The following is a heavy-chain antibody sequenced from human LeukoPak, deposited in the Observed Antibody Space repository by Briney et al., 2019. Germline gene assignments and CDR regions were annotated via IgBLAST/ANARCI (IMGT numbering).Heavy chain of an antibody. CDR3: ARDVHSSSSGDRDY. CDR2: ISYDGSNK. Sequence: GGSLRLSCAASGFTFSSYGMHWVRQAPGKGLEWVAVISYDGSNKYYADSVKGRFTISRDNAKNSLYLQMNSLRAEDTAVYYCARDVHSSSSGDRDYWGQGTLVTVSS. CDR1: GFTFSSYG. V-gene: IGHV3-30*03. D-gene: IGHD6-6*01. J-gene: IGHJ4*02.